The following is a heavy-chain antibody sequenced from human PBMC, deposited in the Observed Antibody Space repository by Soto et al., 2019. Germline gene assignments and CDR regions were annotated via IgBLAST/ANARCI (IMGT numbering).Heavy chain of an antibody. Sequence: SETLSLTSAVYGGSFRGYYWSWIRQPPGNGLEWIGEINHSGSTNYNPSLKSRVTISVDTSKNQFSLKLSSVTAADTAVYYCARVRFLEWLYYYYGMDVWGQGTTVTVSS. V-gene: IGHV4-34*01. CDR3: ARVRFLEWLYYYYGMDV. CDR2: INHSGST. J-gene: IGHJ6*02. D-gene: IGHD3-3*01. CDR1: GGSFRGYY.